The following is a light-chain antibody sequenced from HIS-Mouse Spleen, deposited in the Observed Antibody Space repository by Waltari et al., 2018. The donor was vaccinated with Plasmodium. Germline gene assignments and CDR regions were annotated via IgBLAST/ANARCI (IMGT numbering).Light chain of an antibody. CDR1: QGVSSN. J-gene: IGKJ3*01. Sequence: EIVMTQSPATLSVSPGERATLSRRASQGVSSNLAWYQQKPGQAHRLLIYGASTRGTGIPARFRGSGSGTEFTLTISSLQSEDFAVYYCQQYNNWSFTFGPGTKVDIK. CDR2: GAS. CDR3: QQYNNWSFT. V-gene: IGKV3-15*01.